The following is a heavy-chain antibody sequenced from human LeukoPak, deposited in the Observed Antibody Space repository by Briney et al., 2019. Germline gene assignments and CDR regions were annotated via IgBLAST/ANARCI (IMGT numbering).Heavy chain of an antibody. D-gene: IGHD5-12*01. Sequence: GGSLRLSCAASGLAFGDHLLDWVRQAPGKGLEWVGRSRNKANSYTTEYAASVKGRFTISRDDSKNSVYLQMNSLKAEDTAVYYCATFFGYDFGYWGQGTLVTVSS. CDR1: GLAFGDHL. CDR2: SRNKANSYTT. V-gene: IGHV3-72*01. J-gene: IGHJ4*02. CDR3: ATFFGYDFGY.